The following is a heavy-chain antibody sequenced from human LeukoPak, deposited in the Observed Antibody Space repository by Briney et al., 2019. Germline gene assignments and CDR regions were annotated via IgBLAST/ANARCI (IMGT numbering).Heavy chain of an antibody. CDR2: LKQDGSEN. J-gene: IGHJ5*02. CDR1: GFTFSSYW. Sequence: GGSLRLSCAASGFTFSSYWMSWVRQAPGKGLEWVASLKQDGSENYYVDSVKGRFTISRDNAKNSLYLQMNSLRAEDTAVYYCARDCSSTSCYRGGFDPWGQGTLVTVSS. CDR3: ARDCSSTSCYRGGFDP. D-gene: IGHD2-2*02. V-gene: IGHV3-7*01.